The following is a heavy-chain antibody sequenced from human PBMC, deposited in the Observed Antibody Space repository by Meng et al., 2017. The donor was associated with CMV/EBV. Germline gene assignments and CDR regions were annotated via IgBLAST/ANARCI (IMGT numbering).Heavy chain of an antibody. CDR2: ISAYNGNT. D-gene: IGHD3-16*01. CDR3: ARVGGGNWFDP. V-gene: IGHV1-18*01. Sequence: SGVEVKTPGVSRKASCSASRYTFTSYGISWVRQAPGQGLEWMGWISAYNGNTNYAQKLQGRVTMTTDTSTSTAYMGMRSLRSDDTAVYYCARVGGGNWFDPWGQGTLVTVSS. CDR1: RYTFTSYG. J-gene: IGHJ5*02.